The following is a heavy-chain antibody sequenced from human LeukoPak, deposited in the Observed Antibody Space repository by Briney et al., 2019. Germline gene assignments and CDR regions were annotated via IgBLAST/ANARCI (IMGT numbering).Heavy chain of an antibody. D-gene: IGHD6-13*01. Sequence: ASVKVSCKASGYTFTSYAMNWVRQAPGQGLEWMGWISAYNGNTNYAQKLQGRVTMTTDTSTSTACMELRSLRSDDTAVYYCARVAQQLVLIPTYYYYYMDVWGKGTTVTVSS. CDR1: GYTFTSYA. V-gene: IGHV1-18*01. J-gene: IGHJ6*03. CDR3: ARVAQQLVLIPTYYYYYMDV. CDR2: ISAYNGNT.